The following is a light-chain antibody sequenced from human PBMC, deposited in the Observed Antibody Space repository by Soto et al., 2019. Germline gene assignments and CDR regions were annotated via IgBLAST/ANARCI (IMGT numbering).Light chain of an antibody. CDR2: GAS. CDR3: HQYNNWPPT. J-gene: IGKJ1*01. Sequence: IVMTQSPATLSVSPGERATLSCRASQSVTSNLAWYQQRPGQAPRPLIYGASTRATGIPARFSGGGSGTEFTLTIGSLQSEDFAVYYCHQYNNWPPTFGQGTKVDI. CDR1: QSVTSN. V-gene: IGKV3-15*01.